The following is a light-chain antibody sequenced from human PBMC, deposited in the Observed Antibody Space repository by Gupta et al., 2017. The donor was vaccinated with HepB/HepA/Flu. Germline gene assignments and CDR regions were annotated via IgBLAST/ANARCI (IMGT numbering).Light chain of an antibody. Sequence: EIVMTQSPLSLPVTPGEPASISCRSSLSLLYRNGQNYLDWYVQKPGQSPQLLIYLGYNRASGVPDRFSGSGSCTAFTLKISRVEAEDVGVYYCMQALQTPCTFGVGTKVEIK. J-gene: IGKJ4*01. CDR3: MQALQTPCT. V-gene: IGKV2-28*01. CDR1: LSLLYRNGQNY. CDR2: LGY.